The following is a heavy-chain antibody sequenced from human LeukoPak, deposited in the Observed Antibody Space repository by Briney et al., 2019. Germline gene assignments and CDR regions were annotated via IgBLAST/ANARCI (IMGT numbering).Heavy chain of an antibody. V-gene: IGHV3-23*01. D-gene: IGHD1-14*01. CDR2: ISNTGEST. J-gene: IGHJ4*02. CDR3: ARGGDNQSKYPDY. Sequence: GGSLRLSCVASGITFSSYAMSWVRQAPGKGLEWVSVISNTGESTYYVDSVKGRFTISRDNSKNTLYLQMNSLRAEDTAVYYCARGGDNQSKYPDYWGQGTLVTVSS. CDR1: GITFSSYA.